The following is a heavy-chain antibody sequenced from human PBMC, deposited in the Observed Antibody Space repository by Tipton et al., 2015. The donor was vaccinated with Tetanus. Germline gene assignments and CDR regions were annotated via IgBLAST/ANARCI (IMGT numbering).Heavy chain of an antibody. CDR1: GGSISSGSYY. D-gene: IGHD3-3*01. Sequence: LVKPTETLSLTCTVSGGSISSGSYYWSWVRQPPGKGLEYLGYILYGKSTHFNPSLQSRLSMSGDPVKNQFSLRLTSVTAADTAVYYCARIPDYWSGYFDFWGQGTPVTVSP. J-gene: IGHJ4*02. CDR2: ILYGKST. V-gene: IGHV4-61*01. CDR3: ARIPDYWSGYFDF.